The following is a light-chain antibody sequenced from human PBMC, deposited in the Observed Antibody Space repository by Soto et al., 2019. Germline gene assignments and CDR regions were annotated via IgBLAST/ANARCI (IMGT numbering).Light chain of an antibody. V-gene: IGLV1-47*02. CDR3: AAWDDSLSGYV. CDR1: SSGIGSAS. CDR2: VND. J-gene: IGLJ1*01. Sequence: QSVLTQPPSASGTPGQTVTISCSGSSSGIGSASVYWYQHLPGAAPNLLIYVNDQRPSGVPDRFSGSKSGTSASLAISGLRSEHEGDYYCAAWDDSLSGYVFGTGTKLTVL.